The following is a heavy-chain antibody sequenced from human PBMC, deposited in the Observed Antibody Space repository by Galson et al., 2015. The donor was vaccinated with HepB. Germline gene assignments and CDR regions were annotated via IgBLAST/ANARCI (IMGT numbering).Heavy chain of an antibody. CDR2: INPDGSDT. CDR3: VRLGGLELV. V-gene: IGHV3-74*01. CDR1: GFIFRNYW. D-gene: IGHD1-7*01. Sequence: SLRLSCAGFGFIFRNYWMHWVRQAPGKGLVWVSRINPDGSDTTCADSVKGRFTISRDSVRNTLYLQMNSLRAEDTSVYYCVRLGGLELVWGQGTLVTVSS. J-gene: IGHJ4*02.